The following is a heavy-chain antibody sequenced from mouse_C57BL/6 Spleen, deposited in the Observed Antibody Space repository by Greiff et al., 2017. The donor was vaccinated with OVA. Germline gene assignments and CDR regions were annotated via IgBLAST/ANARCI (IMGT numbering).Heavy chain of an antibody. D-gene: IGHD1-1*01. J-gene: IGHJ2*01. Sequence: QVQLKESGPGILQSSQTLSLTCSFSGFSLSTSGMGVSWIRQPSGKGLEWLAHIYWDDDKRYNPSLKSRLTISKDTSRNQVFLKITSVDTADTATYYCARRRGAVEGYFDYWGQGTTLTVSS. CDR3: ARRRGAVEGYFDY. CDR2: IYWDDDK. CDR1: GFSLSTSGMG. V-gene: IGHV8-12*01.